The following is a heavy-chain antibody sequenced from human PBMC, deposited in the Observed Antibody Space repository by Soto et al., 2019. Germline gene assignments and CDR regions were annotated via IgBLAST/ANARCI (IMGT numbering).Heavy chain of an antibody. CDR1: RDSLANHW. CDR3: ARLDSRPGYDYKSYAFDI. J-gene: IGHJ3*02. CDR2: IYPDDSDT. D-gene: IGHD5-12*01. V-gene: IGHV5-51*01. Sequence: PGESLKISCKGSRDSLANHWLGWVRQMPGRGLEWMGIIYPDDSDTRYSPSFGGQVTISADKATSTAYLQWSSLKASDTAVYYCARLDSRPGYDYKSYAFDIWGQGTLVTVSS.